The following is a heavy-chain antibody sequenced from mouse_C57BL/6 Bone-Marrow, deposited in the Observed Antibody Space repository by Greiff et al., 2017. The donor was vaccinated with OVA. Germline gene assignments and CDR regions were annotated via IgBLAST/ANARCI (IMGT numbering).Heavy chain of an antibody. J-gene: IGHJ1*03. V-gene: IGHV1-66*01. CDR2: IYPGSGNT. CDR1: GYSFTSYY. D-gene: IGHD1-1*01. CDR3: AASVVARRLWYFDV. Sequence: QVQLQQSGPELVKPGASVKISCKASGYSFTSYYIHWVKQRPGQGLEWIGWIYPGSGNTKYNEKFKGKATLTADTSSSTAYMQLSSLTSEDSAVYYCAASVVARRLWYFDVWGTGTTVTVSS.